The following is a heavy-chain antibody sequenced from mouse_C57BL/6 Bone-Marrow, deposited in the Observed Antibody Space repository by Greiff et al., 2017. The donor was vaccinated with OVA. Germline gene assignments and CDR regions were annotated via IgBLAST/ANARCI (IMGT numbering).Heavy chain of an antibody. J-gene: IGHJ2*01. D-gene: IGHD1-1*01. CDR3: APILPLYLYCDY. CDR1: GYTFTSYW. CDR2: IHPNSGST. V-gene: IGHV1-64*01. Sequence: QVQLQQPGAELVKPGASVKLSCKASGYTFTSYWMHWVKQRPGQGLEWIGLIHPNSGSTNYNEKFKSKATLTVDKSSSTAYMQLSSLTSEDSAVYYCAPILPLYLYCDYWGQGTTLTVSS.